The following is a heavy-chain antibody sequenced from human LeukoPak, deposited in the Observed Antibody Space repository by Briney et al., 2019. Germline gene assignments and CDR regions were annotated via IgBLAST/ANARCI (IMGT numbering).Heavy chain of an antibody. CDR3: ARSKTIHAFDI. V-gene: IGHV4-39*07. CDR2: IYYSGST. D-gene: IGHD3-9*01. CDR1: GGSISSSSYY. J-gene: IGHJ3*02. Sequence: PSETLSVTCTVSGGSISSSSYYWGWIRQPPGKGLEWIGSIYYSGSTYYNPSLKSRVTISVDTSKNQFSLKLSSVTAADTAVYYCARSKTIHAFDIWGQGTMVTVSS.